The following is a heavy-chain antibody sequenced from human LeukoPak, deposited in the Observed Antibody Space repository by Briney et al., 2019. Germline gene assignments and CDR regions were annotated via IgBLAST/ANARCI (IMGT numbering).Heavy chain of an antibody. D-gene: IGHD2-8*02. CDR3: ARDLGEVVSEYFQH. CDR1: GYTFTSYA. V-gene: IGHV7-4-1*02. Sequence: GASVKVSCKASGYTFTSYAMNWVRQAPGQGLEWMGWLNTNTGNPTYAQGFTGRFVFSLDTSVSTAYLQISSLKAEDTAVYYCARDLGEVVSEYFQHWGQGTLVTVSS. J-gene: IGHJ1*01. CDR2: LNTNTGNP.